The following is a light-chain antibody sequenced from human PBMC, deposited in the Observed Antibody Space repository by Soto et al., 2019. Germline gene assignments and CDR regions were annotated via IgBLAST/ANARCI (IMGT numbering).Light chain of an antibody. V-gene: IGKV1-9*01. J-gene: IGKJ4*02. Sequence: DIQLTQSPSFLSASVGDRVTITCRASQGIRTYLAWYQQKPGKAPNLLVYAASTLQSGVPSRFSGSGSGTEFTLTISSLQPEDFASYYCQQRNSSPLTFGGGTKVEI. CDR2: AAS. CDR3: QQRNSSPLT. CDR1: QGIRTY.